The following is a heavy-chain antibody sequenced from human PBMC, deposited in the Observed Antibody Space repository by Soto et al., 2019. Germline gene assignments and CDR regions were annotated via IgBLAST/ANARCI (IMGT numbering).Heavy chain of an antibody. CDR1: GGSISSYY. J-gene: IGHJ6*02. CDR3: ARDPAAAGNPYYYYYGMDV. D-gene: IGHD6-13*01. Sequence: SETLSLTCTVSGGSISSYYWSWIRQPAGKGLEWIGRIYTSGSTNYNPSLKSRVTMSVDTSKDQFSLKLSSVTAADTAVYYCARDPAAAGNPYYYYYGMDVWGQGTTVTVSS. CDR2: IYTSGST. V-gene: IGHV4-4*07.